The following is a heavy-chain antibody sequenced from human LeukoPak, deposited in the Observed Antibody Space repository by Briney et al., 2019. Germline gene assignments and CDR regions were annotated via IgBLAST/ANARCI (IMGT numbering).Heavy chain of an antibody. CDR3: TRGAPVGSSREFDY. V-gene: IGHV6-1*01. CDR1: GDSVSSNSAA. Sequence: SQTLSLTCDISGDSVSSNSAAWNWIRQSPLRGLEWLGRTYYRSKWYNDYAVSVKSRITINPDASKNQFSLQLNSVTPEDTAVYYCTRGAPVGSSREFDYWGQGTLVTVSS. CDR2: TYYRSKWYN. D-gene: IGHD5-24*01. J-gene: IGHJ4*02.